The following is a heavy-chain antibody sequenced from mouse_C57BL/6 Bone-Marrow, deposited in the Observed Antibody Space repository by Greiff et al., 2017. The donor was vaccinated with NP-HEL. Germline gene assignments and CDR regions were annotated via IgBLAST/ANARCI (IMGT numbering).Heavy chain of an antibody. CDR3: ASHGSVDAMDY. CDR2: IHPNSGST. J-gene: IGHJ4*01. Sequence: VQLQQPGAELVKPGASVKLSCKASGYTFTSYWMHWVKQRPGQGLEWIGKIHPNSGSTNYNEKFKSKATLTVDKSSSTAYMQLSSLTAEDSAVYYCASHGSVDAMDYWGQGTSVTVSS. CDR1: GYTFTSYW. V-gene: IGHV1-64*01. D-gene: IGHD1-1*01.